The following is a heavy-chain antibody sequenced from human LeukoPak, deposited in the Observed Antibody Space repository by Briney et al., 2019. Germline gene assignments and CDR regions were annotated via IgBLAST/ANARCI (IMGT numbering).Heavy chain of an antibody. CDR1: GFTFSSHD. CDR2: ISYDGGKK. J-gene: IGHJ3*02. Sequence: PGGSLRLSCAASGFTFSSHDMHWVRQAPGKGLEWVAFISYDGGKKDYADSVKGRFTISRDNSKNTLYLQMNSLRAEDTAVYYCARDAPGYYDSSGYYPDAFGIWGQGTMVTVSS. V-gene: IGHV3-30*03. D-gene: IGHD3-22*01. CDR3: ARDAPGYYDSSGYYPDAFGI.